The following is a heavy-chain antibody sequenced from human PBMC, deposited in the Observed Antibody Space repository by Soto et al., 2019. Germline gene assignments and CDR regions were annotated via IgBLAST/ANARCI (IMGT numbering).Heavy chain of an antibody. Sequence: QVQLVQSGAEVKKPGSSVKVSCKASGCTFSSYTISWVRQAPGQGLEWMGRIIPILGIANYAQKFQGRVTITADKSTSTAYMELSSLRSEDTAVYYCARGGGYDLADMADWGQGTLVTVSS. J-gene: IGHJ4*02. CDR2: IIPILGIA. V-gene: IGHV1-69*02. CDR1: GCTFSSYT. CDR3: ARGGGYDLADMAD. D-gene: IGHD5-12*01.